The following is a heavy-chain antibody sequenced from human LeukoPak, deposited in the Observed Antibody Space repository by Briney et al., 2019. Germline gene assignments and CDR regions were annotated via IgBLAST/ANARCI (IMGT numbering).Heavy chain of an antibody. D-gene: IGHD3-16*01. CDR2: TYYRSKWYT. Sequence: SQTLSLTCAISGDSVSNNNAAWNWIRQSPSRGLEWLGRTYYRSKWYTDYAVSVSSRITINPDASKNQFSLQLNSVTPEDTAVYYCASSSLRGSDAFDIWGQGTLVTVSS. V-gene: IGHV6-1*01. J-gene: IGHJ3*02. CDR3: ASSSLRGSDAFDI. CDR1: GDSVSNNNAA.